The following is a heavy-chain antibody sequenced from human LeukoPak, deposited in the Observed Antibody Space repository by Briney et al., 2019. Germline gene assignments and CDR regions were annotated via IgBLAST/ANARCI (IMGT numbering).Heavy chain of an antibody. Sequence: GGSLRLSCAASGFIYSSYVMTWVRQAPGKGLEWVSSISGSGGSPYYADSAKGRLTISRDNSKNTLYLQMNNLRAEDTAIYYCAKDRQSSSSSHFFDSWGQGTLVTVSS. CDR2: ISGSGGSP. D-gene: IGHD6-6*01. J-gene: IGHJ4*02. CDR3: AKDRQSSSSSHFFDS. V-gene: IGHV3-23*01. CDR1: GFIYSSYV.